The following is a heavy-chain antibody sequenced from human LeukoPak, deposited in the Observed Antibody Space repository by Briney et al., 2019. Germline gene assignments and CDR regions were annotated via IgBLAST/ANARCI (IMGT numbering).Heavy chain of an antibody. J-gene: IGHJ6*02. CDR2: IYPGDSDT. CDR3: ARRISAADTWGGMDV. CDR1: GYSFTNYW. Sequence: GESLKISCKGSGYSFTNYWIGWVRQMPGKGLEWMGIIYPGDSDTKYSPSSQGQVTISADKSISTAYLQWSSLKASDTAMYYCARRISAADTWGGMDVWGQGTTVTVSS. V-gene: IGHV5-51*01. D-gene: IGHD6-13*01.